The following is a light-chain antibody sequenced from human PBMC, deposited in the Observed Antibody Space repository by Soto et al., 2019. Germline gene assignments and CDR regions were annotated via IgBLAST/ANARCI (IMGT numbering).Light chain of an antibody. V-gene: IGKV3-20*01. CDR3: QQYGSSPSIT. CDR2: GTS. Sequence: EIGLTQSPGTLSLAPGERATLSCRASQSLDSRYFSWYQQIPGQAPRLLMYGTSSRATGIPDRFSGSGSGTDFTLTISRLEPEDFAVYYCQQYGSSPSITFGQGTRLEIK. J-gene: IGKJ5*01. CDR1: QSLDSRY.